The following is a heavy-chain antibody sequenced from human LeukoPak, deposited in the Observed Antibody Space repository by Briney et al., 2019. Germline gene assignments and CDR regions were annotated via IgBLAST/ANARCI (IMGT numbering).Heavy chain of an antibody. D-gene: IGHD6-13*01. CDR3: AKGHSLGGFDY. J-gene: IGHJ4*02. CDR2: ISDSGGST. V-gene: IGHV3-23*01. CDR1: GFTFSNYV. Sequence: PGGSLRLSCTASGFTFSNYVMTWVRQAPGKGLEWVSGISDSGGSTYYADSVKGRFTISRDNSKNTVYLQINSLRAEDTAVYYCAKGHSLGGFDYWGQGTLVTASS.